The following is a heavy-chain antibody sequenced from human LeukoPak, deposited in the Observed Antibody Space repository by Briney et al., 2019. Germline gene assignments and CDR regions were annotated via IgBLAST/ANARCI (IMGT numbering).Heavy chain of an antibody. CDR3: TTDAIGDYTIFGVITTNYYMDV. CDR2: IKSKTDGGTT. CDR1: GFTFSNAW. V-gene: IGHV3-15*01. Sequence: GGSLRLSCAASGFTFSNAWMSWVRQAPGKGLEWVGRIKSKTDGGTTDYAAPVKGRFTISRDDSKNTLYLQMNSLKTEDTAVYYCTTDAIGDYTIFGVITTNYYMDVWGKGTTVTVSS. J-gene: IGHJ6*03. D-gene: IGHD3-3*01.